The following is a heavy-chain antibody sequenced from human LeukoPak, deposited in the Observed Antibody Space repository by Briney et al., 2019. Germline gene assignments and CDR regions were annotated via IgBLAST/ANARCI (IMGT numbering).Heavy chain of an antibody. J-gene: IGHJ5*02. CDR3: ARRGETAEWFDP. V-gene: IGHV5-51*01. Sequence: GESLKISCKGSGYSFPNYWIGWVRQTPGIGLEWMGIIYPGDSDTRYSPSFQGQVTISADKSINTAYLRWSSLKASDTAIYYCARRGETAEWFDPWGQGTLVTVSS. CDR1: GYSFPNYW. D-gene: IGHD2-21*01. CDR2: IYPGDSDT.